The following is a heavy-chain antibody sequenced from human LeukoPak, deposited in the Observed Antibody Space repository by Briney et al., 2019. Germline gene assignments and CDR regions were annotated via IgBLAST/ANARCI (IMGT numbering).Heavy chain of an antibody. CDR1: GFTVSSNY. D-gene: IGHD5-18*01. J-gene: IGHJ4*02. V-gene: IGHV3-53*01. Sequence: PGGSLRLSCAASGFTVSSNYMNWVRQAPGKGLEWVSLIYDSGSVFYADSVKGRFTISRDNSKNTLYLQMNSLRAEDTAVYYCAKDREYSYGPAYFDYWGQGTLVTVSS. CDR3: AKDREYSYGPAYFDY. CDR2: IYDSGSV.